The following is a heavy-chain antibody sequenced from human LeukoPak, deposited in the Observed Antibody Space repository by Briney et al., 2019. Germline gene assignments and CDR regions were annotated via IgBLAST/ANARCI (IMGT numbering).Heavy chain of an antibody. CDR3: ARAVCGGSCYSGYYYYGMDV. J-gene: IGHJ6*02. CDR1: GGTFSSYA. V-gene: IGHV1-69*04. CDR2: IIPILGIA. D-gene: IGHD2-15*01. Sequence: SVNVSCKASGGTFSSYAISWVRQAPGQGLEWMGRIIPILGIANYAQKFQGRVTITADKSTSTAYMELSSLRSEDTAVYYCARAVCGGSCYSGYYYYGMDVWGQGTTVTVSS.